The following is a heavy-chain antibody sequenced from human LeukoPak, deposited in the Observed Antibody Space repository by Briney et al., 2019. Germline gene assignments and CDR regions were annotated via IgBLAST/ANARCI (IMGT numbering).Heavy chain of an antibody. CDR1: GYTFTSYG. Sequence: GASVKVSCKASGYTFTSYGISWVRQAPGQGLEWMGWISAYDGDTKPTDKLQGRVTMTTDTSTSTVYMELRSLRSDDTAVYYCARDAYGSGKGYFDYWGQGTLVTVSS. J-gene: IGHJ4*02. D-gene: IGHD3-10*01. V-gene: IGHV1-18*01. CDR3: ARDAYGSGKGYFDY. CDR2: ISAYDGDT.